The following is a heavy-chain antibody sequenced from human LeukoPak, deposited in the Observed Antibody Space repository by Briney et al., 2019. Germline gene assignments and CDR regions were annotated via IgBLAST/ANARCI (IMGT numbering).Heavy chain of an antibody. CDR2: ISSSSSYI. CDR1: GFTFSSYS. CDR3: ARDRAYYYYYYMDV. V-gene: IGHV3-21*01. J-gene: IGHJ6*03. Sequence: GGSLRLSCGASGFTFSSYSMNWVRQAPGKGLEWVSSISSSSSYIYYADSVKGRFTISRDNAKNLLYLQMNSLRAEDTAVYYCARDRAYYYYYYMDVWGKGTTVTISS. D-gene: IGHD3-10*01.